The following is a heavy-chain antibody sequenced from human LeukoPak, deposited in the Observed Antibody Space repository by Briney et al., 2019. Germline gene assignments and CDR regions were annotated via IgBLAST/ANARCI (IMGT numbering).Heavy chain of an antibody. J-gene: IGHJ4*02. CDR2: LNPNSGDT. V-gene: IGHV1-2*02. CDR1: GYTFTDCY. Sequence: GASLKVSCKASGYTFTDCYMHWVRQAPVQGLEWMGWLNPNSGDTNYAQKFQGRVSMTRNSSISTAYMDLSDLRSDDTAVYSCARGRNIEMTTMSGGSDYWGQGTLVTVSS. CDR3: ARGRNIEMTTMSGGSDY. D-gene: IGHD5-24*01.